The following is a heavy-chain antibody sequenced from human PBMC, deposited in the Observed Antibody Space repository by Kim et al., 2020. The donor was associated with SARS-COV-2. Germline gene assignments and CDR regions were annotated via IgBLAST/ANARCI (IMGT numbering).Heavy chain of an antibody. Sequence: SETLSLTCTVSGGSISSDGYYWSWIRQHPGKGLEGLGYIKYTGSTYYNPSLQSRVTISVDTYKNHFSLKLSSVTAADTAMYYCARLVDGTVGAQEWGQGTLVTVSS. CDR3: ARLVDGTVGAQE. J-gene: IGHJ4*02. CDR2: IKYTGST. CDR1: GGSISSDGYY. D-gene: IGHD1-26*01. V-gene: IGHV4-31*03.